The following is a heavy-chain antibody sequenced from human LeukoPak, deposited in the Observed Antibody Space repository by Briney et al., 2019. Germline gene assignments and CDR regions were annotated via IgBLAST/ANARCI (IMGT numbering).Heavy chain of an antibody. J-gene: IGHJ4*02. Sequence: PSETLSLTCTVSGGSISSYYWSWIRQPPGKGLEWIGYIYYSGNTNYNPSLKSRVTISVDTSKNQFSLKLSSVTAADTAVYYCASVYYYGSGSYSIGYWGQGTLVTVSS. CDR3: ASVYYYGSGSYSIGY. D-gene: IGHD3-10*01. V-gene: IGHV4-59*12. CDR1: GGSISSYY. CDR2: IYYSGNT.